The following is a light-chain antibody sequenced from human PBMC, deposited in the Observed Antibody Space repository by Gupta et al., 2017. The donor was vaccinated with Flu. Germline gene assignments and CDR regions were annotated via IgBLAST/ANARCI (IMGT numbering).Light chain of an antibody. CDR3: ITSDGSQLSWV. J-gene: IGLJ3*02. Sequence: NSSMVANNYVAGYQQHPGTAPKLIMYEDAKQPSGVPERLSGSKSGTTASLSISGVQAGEEADYYCITSDGSQLSWVFGRGTNLTVL. CDR1: SSMVANNY. CDR2: EDA. V-gene: IGLV1-51*02.